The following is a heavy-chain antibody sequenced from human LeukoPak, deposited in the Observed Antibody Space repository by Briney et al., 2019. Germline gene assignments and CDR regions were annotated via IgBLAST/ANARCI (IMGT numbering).Heavy chain of an antibody. CDR2: IYSGGST. V-gene: IGHV3-53*01. D-gene: IGHD3-16*01. CDR1: EFSVGSNY. Sequence: GGSLRLSCAASEFSVGSNYMTWVRQAPGKGLEWVSLIYSGGSTYYADSVKGRFTISRDNSKNTLYLQMNSLRAEDTAIYYCARDRRWGSFDLWGQGTMVTVSS. J-gene: IGHJ3*01. CDR3: ARDRRWGSFDL.